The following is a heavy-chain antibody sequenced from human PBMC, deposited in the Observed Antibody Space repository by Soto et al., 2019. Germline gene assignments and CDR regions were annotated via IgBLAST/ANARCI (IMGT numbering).Heavy chain of an antibody. D-gene: IGHD6-13*01. Sequence: GASVKVSCKASGYTFTGYYMHWVRQAPGQGLEWMGWINPNSGGTNYAQKFQGWVTMTRDTSISTAYMELSRLRSDDTAVYSCARDSSSWTPYYYYGMDVWGQGTTVTVSS. J-gene: IGHJ6*02. CDR1: GYTFTGYY. CDR2: INPNSGGT. CDR3: ARDSSSWTPYYYYGMDV. V-gene: IGHV1-2*04.